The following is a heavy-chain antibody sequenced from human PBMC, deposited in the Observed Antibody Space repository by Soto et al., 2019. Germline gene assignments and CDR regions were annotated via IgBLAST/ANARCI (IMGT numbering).Heavy chain of an antibody. V-gene: IGHV3-21*01. CDR3: ARDQGSGWYYYYGMDV. CDR1: EFTFRGYS. J-gene: IGHJ6*02. Sequence: EVQLVESGGGLVKPGGSLSLSCAASEFTFRGYSLNWVPRPQGKGLGWVSSISSSSSYIYYADSVKGRFTISRDNAKNSLYLQMNSLRAEDTAVYYCARDQGSGWYYYYGMDVWGQGTTVTVSS. D-gene: IGHD6-19*01. CDR2: ISSSSSYI.